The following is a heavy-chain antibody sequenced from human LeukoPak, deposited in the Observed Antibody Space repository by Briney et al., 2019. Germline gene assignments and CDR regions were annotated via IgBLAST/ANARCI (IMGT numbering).Heavy chain of an antibody. CDR1: SGYW. J-gene: IGHJ4*02. D-gene: IGHD6-13*01. CDR2: IKQDGSEK. CDR3: ARDRDSSGSWEVNFDH. Sequence: GGSLRLSCAAFSGYWMTWVRQAPGKGLEWVANIKQDGSEKYYVDSVKGRFTISRDDAKNSVYLQMNSLRVEDTAVYYCARDRDSSGSWEVNFDHWGQGTLVTVSS. V-gene: IGHV3-7*01.